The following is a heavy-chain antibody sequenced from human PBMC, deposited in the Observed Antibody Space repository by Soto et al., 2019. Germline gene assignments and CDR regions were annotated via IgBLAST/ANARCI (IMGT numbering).Heavy chain of an antibody. CDR3: ARDGQDAAMATVGIEY. CDR2: ISYDGSGK. J-gene: IGHJ4*02. D-gene: IGHD5-18*01. Sequence: HVQLVESGGGVVQPGRSLRLSCAASGFTFNTFPMHWVRQPPGKGLEWVAAISYDGSGKYYADPVKGRFTISRDNSRNTLYLQMNSLIRADTAVFYCARDGQDAAMATVGIEYWGQGTLVSVSS. V-gene: IGHV3-30-3*01. CDR1: GFTFNTFP.